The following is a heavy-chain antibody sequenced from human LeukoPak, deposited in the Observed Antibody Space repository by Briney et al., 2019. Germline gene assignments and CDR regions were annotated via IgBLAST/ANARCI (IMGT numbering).Heavy chain of an antibody. J-gene: IGHJ4*02. CDR2: ISSSSSYI. Sequence: GGALRLSCAASGFTLSSYCMNWGRPAPGEGVGWGSSISSSSSYIYYADSVKGRFTISRDNAKNSLYLQMNSLRAEDTAVYYCARDCCLVAVAGQLDYWGQGTLVTVSS. D-gene: IGHD6-19*01. CDR1: GFTLSSYC. V-gene: IGHV3-21*01. CDR3: ARDCCLVAVAGQLDY.